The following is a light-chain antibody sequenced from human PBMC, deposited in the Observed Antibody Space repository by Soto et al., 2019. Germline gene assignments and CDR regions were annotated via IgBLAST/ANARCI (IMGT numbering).Light chain of an antibody. CDR3: SSYTSDTTGV. CDR2: DVT. V-gene: IGLV2-14*03. Sequence: QSALTQPASVSGSPGQSIAISCTGTSSDVGGYNYVSWYQPHPGKAPKLMIYDVTTRPSGVSNRFSGSKSGNTAALTISGLQAEDESDYYCSSYTSDTTGVFGTGTKLTVL. CDR1: SSDVGGYNY. J-gene: IGLJ1*01.